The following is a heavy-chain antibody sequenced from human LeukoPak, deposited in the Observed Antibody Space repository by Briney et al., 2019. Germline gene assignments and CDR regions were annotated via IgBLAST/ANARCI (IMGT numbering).Heavy chain of an antibody. D-gene: IGHD7-27*01. CDR2: MYYSGGT. CDR1: GGSISSGGYY. V-gene: IGHV4-61*03. J-gene: IGHJ4*02. CDR3: AGTGLFFDY. Sequence: SETLSLTCTVSGGSISSGGYYWSWIRQHPGKGLEWIGHMYYSGGTTYNPSLKSRVSISLDTSKKHFSLKLSSVTAADTAVYYCAGTGLFFDYWSQGTLVTVSS.